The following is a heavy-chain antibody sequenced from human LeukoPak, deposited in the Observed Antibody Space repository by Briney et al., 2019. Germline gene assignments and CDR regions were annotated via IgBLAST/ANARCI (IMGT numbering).Heavy chain of an antibody. J-gene: IGHJ4*02. D-gene: IGHD6-13*01. Sequence: GGSLRLSCAASGFTFSSYAMSWVRQAPGKGMEWVSAVGGSGGSTFYADSVKGRFTISRDNSKNTLYLQMNSLRAGDTAVYYCAKDRYSSSWSRFDYWGQGTLVTVSS. CDR3: AKDRYSSSWSRFDY. V-gene: IGHV3-23*01. CDR1: GFTFSSYA. CDR2: VGGSGGST.